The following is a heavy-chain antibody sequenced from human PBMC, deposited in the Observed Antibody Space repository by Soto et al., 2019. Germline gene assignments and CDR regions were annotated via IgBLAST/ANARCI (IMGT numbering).Heavy chain of an antibody. CDR2: ISGSSSYT. D-gene: IGHD6-6*01. Sequence: QVQLVESGGGLVKPGGSLRLSCAASGFIFSDDYITWIRHAPGKGVEWVSYISGSSSYTNYADSVKGRFTISRDNAKNSLYLHMNSLRAEDTAVYYCAMAQITAQYYFDYWGQGTLVTVSS. CDR3: AMAQITAQYYFDY. J-gene: IGHJ4*02. V-gene: IGHV3-11*06. CDR1: GFIFSDDY.